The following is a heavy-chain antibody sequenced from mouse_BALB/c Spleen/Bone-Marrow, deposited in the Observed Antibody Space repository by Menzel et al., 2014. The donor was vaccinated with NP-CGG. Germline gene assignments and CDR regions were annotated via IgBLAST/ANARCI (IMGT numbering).Heavy chain of an antibody. J-gene: IGHJ4*01. CDR3: ARGGQLGAMDY. CDR1: GFTFSDYY. Sequence: VQLKQSGGGLVKPGGSLKLSCAASGFTFSDYYMYWVRQTPEKRLEWVATISDGGSYTYYPDSVKGRLTISRDNAKNNLYLQMSSLKSEDTAMYYCARGGQLGAMDYWGQGTSVTVSS. D-gene: IGHD3-2*01. V-gene: IGHV5-4*02. CDR2: ISDGGSYT.